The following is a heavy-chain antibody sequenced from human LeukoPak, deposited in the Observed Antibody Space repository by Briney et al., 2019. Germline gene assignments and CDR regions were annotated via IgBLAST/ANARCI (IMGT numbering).Heavy chain of an antibody. V-gene: IGHV4-30-2*01. Sequence: SETLSLTCTVSGDSISSGTYFWSWIRQPPGKGLEWIGYIYYSGNTYYNPSLKSRVTILVDKSKNQFSLKLSSVTAADTAVYYCARRTQVVIYPLFDYWGQGTLVTVSS. CDR3: ARRTQVVIYPLFDY. CDR1: GDSISSGTYF. J-gene: IGHJ4*02. D-gene: IGHD3-22*01. CDR2: IYYSGNT.